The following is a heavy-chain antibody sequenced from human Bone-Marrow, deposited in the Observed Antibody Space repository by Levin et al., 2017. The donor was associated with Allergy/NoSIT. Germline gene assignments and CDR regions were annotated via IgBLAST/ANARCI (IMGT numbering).Heavy chain of an antibody. Sequence: ASVKVSCKTSGYRFTQYSITWVRQAPGQGLEWMGWINGYNGNRKYARTLRGRVSMTRDTSTATVYMELTNLRSDDTAVYYCARRSADWDRDAINIWGQGTMVIVSS. CDR1: GYRFTQYS. J-gene: IGHJ3*02. CDR2: INGYNGNR. D-gene: IGHD2-21*01. V-gene: IGHV1-18*01. CDR3: ARRSADWDRDAINI.